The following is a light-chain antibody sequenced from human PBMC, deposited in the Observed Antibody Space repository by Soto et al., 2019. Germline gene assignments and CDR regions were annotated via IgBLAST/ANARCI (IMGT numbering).Light chain of an antibody. CDR2: AAS. V-gene: IGKV1-9*01. Sequence: QGPSFLIATVEDRVTMPCRASQGISRYLAWYQQKPGKAPKLLIYAASTLQSGVPSRFSGSGSGTEFTLTISSLQPEDFATYYGQQLNNYPPITFGQGTRLDIK. CDR3: QQLNNYPPIT. J-gene: IGKJ5*01. CDR1: QGISRY.